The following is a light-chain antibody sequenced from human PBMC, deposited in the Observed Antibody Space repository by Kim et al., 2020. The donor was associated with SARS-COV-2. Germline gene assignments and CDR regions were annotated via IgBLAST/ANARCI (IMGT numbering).Light chain of an antibody. Sequence: EIVMTQSAATLSVSPGERATLSCRASQSITSDLAWYQHKPGQAPRLLMYDTSTRATGIPARFSGSGSGTEFTLTISSLQSEDFAVYYCQQYNRWTLTFGVGTKVDIK. CDR3: QQYNRWTLT. J-gene: IGKJ4*01. V-gene: IGKV3-15*01. CDR1: QSITSD. CDR2: DTS.